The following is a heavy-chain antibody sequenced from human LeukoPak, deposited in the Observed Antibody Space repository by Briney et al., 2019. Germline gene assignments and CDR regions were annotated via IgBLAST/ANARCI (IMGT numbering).Heavy chain of an antibody. V-gene: IGHV4-39*07. CDR3: ARDALGGLFDY. J-gene: IGHJ4*02. CDR1: GGSIRSSYYY. Sequence: PSETLSLTCTVSGGSIRSSYYYWGWIRQPPGKGLEWIGSIYDSGSTYYNPSLKSRVTISVDRSKNQFSLKLSSVTAADTAVYYCARDALGGLFDYWGQGTLVTVSS. CDR2: IYDSGST. D-gene: IGHD1-26*01.